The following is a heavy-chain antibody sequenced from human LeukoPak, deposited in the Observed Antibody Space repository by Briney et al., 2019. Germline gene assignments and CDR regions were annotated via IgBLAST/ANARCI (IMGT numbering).Heavy chain of an antibody. CDR2: IKQDGSEK. D-gene: IGHD3-10*01. CDR3: ARLVRGYYFDY. CDR1: GFTFSSYL. Sequence: GGSLRLSCAASGFTFSSYLMSWVRQAPGEGLEWVANIKQDGSEKYYVDSVKGRFTISRDNAKNSLYLQMNSLRAEDTAVYYCARLVRGYYFDYWGQGTLVTVSS. V-gene: IGHV3-7*03. J-gene: IGHJ4*02.